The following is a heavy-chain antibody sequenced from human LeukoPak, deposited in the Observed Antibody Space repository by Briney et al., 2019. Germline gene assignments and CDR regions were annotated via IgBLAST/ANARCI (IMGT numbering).Heavy chain of an antibody. CDR1: GFTFSSYG. V-gene: IGHV3-30*18. CDR2: ISYDGSNK. J-gene: IGHJ4*02. CDR3: AKEADSGDNYFDY. D-gene: IGHD2-15*01. Sequence: GGSLRLSCAASGFTFSSYGMHWVRQPPGKGLEGVAVISYDGSNKYCADSVKGRFTISRDNSKNTLYLQMNSLRAEDTGVYYWAKEADSGDNYFDYWGQGTLVTVSS.